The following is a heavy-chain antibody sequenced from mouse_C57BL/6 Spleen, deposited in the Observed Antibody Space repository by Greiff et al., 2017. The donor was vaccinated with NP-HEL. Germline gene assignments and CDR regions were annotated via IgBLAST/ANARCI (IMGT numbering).Heavy chain of an antibody. J-gene: IGHJ2*01. Sequence: EVQLQESGPELVKPGASVKISCKASGYSFTGYYMNWVKQSPEKSLEWIGEINPSTGGTTYNQKFKAKATLTVDKSSSTAYMQLKSLTSEDSAVYYCARREIPSLDYWGQGTTLTVSS. CDR1: GYSFTGYY. CDR2: INPSTGGT. V-gene: IGHV1-42*01. CDR3: ARREIPSLDY. D-gene: IGHD6-1*01.